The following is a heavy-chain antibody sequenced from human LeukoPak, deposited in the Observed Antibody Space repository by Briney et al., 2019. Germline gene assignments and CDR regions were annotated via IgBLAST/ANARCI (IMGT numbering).Heavy chain of an antibody. CDR3: AKDPDRAKSIVGATNDY. CDR2: ISYDGSNK. D-gene: IGHD1-26*01. CDR1: GFTFSSYG. J-gene: IGHJ4*02. V-gene: IGHV3-30*18. Sequence: PGRSLRLSCAPSGFTFSSYGMHWVRQAPGKGLEWVAVISYDGSNKYYADSVKGRFTISRDNSKNTLYLQMNSLRAEDTAVYYCAKDPDRAKSIVGATNDYWGQGTLVTVSS.